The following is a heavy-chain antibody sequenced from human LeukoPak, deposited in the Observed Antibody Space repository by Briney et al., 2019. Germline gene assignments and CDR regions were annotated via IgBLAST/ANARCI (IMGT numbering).Heavy chain of an antibody. Sequence: ASVKVSCKASGYTFTSYGISWVRQAPGQGLEWMGWISAYNGNTNYAQKLQGRVTMTTDTSTSTAYMELRSLRTDDTAVYYCARDKKVVITTWCCAFDIWGQGTMVTVSS. J-gene: IGHJ3*02. D-gene: IGHD3-22*01. CDR3: ARDKKVVITTWCCAFDI. CDR2: ISAYNGNT. V-gene: IGHV1-18*01. CDR1: GYTFTSYG.